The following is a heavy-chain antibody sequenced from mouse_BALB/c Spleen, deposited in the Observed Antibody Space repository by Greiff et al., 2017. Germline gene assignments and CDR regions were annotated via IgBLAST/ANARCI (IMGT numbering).Heavy chain of an antibody. Sequence: QVQLQQSGAELAKPGASVKMSCKASGYTFTTYTMHWVKQRPGQGLEWIGYINPSSGYTDYNQKFKDKATLTADKSSSTPYMQLSSLTSEDSAVYYCARDGRYAMDYWGQGTSVTVSS. CDR1: GYTFTTYT. D-gene: IGHD2-3*01. V-gene: IGHV1-4*01. J-gene: IGHJ4*01. CDR3: ARDGRYAMDY. CDR2: INPSSGYT.